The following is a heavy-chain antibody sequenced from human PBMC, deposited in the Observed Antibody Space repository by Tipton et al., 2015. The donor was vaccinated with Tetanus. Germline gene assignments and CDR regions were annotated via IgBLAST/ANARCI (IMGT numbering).Heavy chain of an antibody. CDR1: GGSMNSYY. Sequence: TLSLTCTVSGGSMNSYYWSWIRQPPGKGLEWIGYIYYTGSTNYNPSLKSGVTISLDTSKNQFSLKLTSVSAADTAVYYCARLTGHSMDVVDYYYSVMDVWGQGTKVTVSS. V-gene: IGHV4-59*01. D-gene: IGHD2-21*01. J-gene: IGHJ6*02. CDR2: IYYTGST. CDR3: ARLTGHSMDVVDYYYSVMDV.